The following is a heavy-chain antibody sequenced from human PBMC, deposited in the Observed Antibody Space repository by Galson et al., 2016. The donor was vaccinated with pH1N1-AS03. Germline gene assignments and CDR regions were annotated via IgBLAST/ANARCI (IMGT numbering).Heavy chain of an antibody. V-gene: IGHV3-64*01. D-gene: IGHD6-13*01. Sequence: SLRLSCAASGFTFSSYAMHWVRQAPGKGLEYVSAISGNGFSTYYANSVKGRFTISRDNPKNTLYLQMGSLRAEDMAVYYCARGPVSYSNYWFPPPDYWGQGTLVTVSS. CDR3: ARGPVSYSNYWFPPPDY. CDR2: ISGNGFST. CDR1: GFTFSSYA. J-gene: IGHJ4*02.